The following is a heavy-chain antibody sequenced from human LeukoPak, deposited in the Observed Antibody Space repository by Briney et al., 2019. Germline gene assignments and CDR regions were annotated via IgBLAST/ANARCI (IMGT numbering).Heavy chain of an antibody. D-gene: IGHD6-19*01. J-gene: IGHJ4*02. CDR1: GFTFSSYW. CDR3: ARSRIAVAGGDY. CDR2: ISYDGSNK. V-gene: IGHV3-30*03. Sequence: GGSLRLSCAASGFTFSSYWMSWVRQAPGKGLEWVAVISYDGSNKYYADSVKGRFTISRDNSKNTLYLQMNSLRAEDTAVYYCARSRIAVAGGDYWGQGTLVTVSS.